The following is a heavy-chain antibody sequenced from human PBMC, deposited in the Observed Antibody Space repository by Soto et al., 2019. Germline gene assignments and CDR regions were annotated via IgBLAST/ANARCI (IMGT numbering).Heavy chain of an antibody. CDR2: IRSKAYGGTT. CDR1: GFNFGVHA. CDR3: TRSLAIDFDS. V-gene: IGHV3-49*04. J-gene: IGHJ4*02. Sequence: GGSLRLSCSASGFNFGVHAMSRVRQAPGKGLEWVGFIRSKAYGGTTDYAASVKGRFTISRDDSKSIAYLYMNSLKIEDTAVYYCTRSLAIDFDSWGQGTLIPVSS.